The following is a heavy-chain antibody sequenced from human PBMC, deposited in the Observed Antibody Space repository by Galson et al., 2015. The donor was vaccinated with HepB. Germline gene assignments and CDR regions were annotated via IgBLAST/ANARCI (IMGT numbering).Heavy chain of an antibody. J-gene: IGHJ4*02. CDR1: GGSISTNY. D-gene: IGHD3-10*01. CDR3: ARLTVGGPEGSGDQFDH. V-gene: IGHV4-59*08. CDR2: IYYSGST. Sequence: ETLSLTCTVSGGSISTNYWNWIRQPPGKGLEWIGYIYYSGSTNYNPPLNSRVTTSVDTFKNQFSLKLSSVTAADTAVYYCARLTVGGPEGSGDQFDHWGQGTQVTVSS.